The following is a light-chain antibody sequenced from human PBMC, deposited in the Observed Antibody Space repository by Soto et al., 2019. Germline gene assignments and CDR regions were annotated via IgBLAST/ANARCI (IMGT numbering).Light chain of an antibody. CDR3: CSYAGSYTVV. J-gene: IGLJ2*01. CDR2: DVS. Sequence: QSVLTQPRSVSGSPGQSVTISCTGTSSDVGGYNYVSWYQQHPVKAPKLIIYDVSKRPSGVPDRFSGSKSGNTASLTISGLQAEDEADYYCCSYAGSYTVVFGGGTKLTVL. V-gene: IGLV2-11*01. CDR1: SSDVGGYNY.